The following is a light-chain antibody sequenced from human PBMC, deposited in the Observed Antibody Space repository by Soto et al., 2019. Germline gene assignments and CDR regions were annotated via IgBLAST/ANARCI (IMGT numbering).Light chain of an antibody. J-gene: IGKJ1*01. CDR1: QGISNY. CDR2: AAS. CDR3: QKYNSARWT. V-gene: IGKV1-27*01. Sequence: DIQMTQAPSSLSASVGDRGSSTCRASQGISNYLAWYQQKPGKVPKLLIYAASTLQSGVPSRFSGSGSGTDFTLTISSLQPEDVATYYCQKYNSARWTFGQGTKVDIK.